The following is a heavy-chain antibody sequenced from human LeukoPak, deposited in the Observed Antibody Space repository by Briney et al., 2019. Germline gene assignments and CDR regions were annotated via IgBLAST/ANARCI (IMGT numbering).Heavy chain of an antibody. J-gene: IGHJ6*03. Sequence: GGSLRLSCAASGFTFSSYSMNWVRQAPGKGLEWVSAISGSGGSTYYADSVKGRFTISRDNSKNTLYLQMNSLRAEDTAVYYCARRYYYGSGSYYTYYYYYMDVWGKGTTVTISS. CDR1: GFTFSSYS. V-gene: IGHV3-23*01. CDR2: ISGSGGST. CDR3: ARRYYYGSGSYYTYYYYYMDV. D-gene: IGHD3-10*01.